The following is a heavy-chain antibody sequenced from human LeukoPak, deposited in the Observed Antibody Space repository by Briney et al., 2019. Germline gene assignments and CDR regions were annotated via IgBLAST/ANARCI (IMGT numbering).Heavy chain of an antibody. V-gene: IGHV3-30*18. J-gene: IGHJ4*02. CDR1: GFTFSSYG. D-gene: IGHD2-2*01. CDR3: AKSAVPAALRQNFDY. Sequence: QTGGSLRLSCAASGFTFSSYGMHWVRQAPGKGLEWVAVISYDGSNKYYADSVKGRFTISRDNSKNTLYLQMNSLRAEDTAVYYCAKSAVPAALRQNFDYWGQGTLVTVSS. CDR2: ISYDGSNK.